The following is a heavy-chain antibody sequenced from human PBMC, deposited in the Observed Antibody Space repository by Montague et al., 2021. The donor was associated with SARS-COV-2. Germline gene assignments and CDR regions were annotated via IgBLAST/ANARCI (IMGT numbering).Heavy chain of an antibody. V-gene: IGHV4-39*07. D-gene: IGHD3-22*01. CDR2: IDYSGXT. Sequence: SETLSLTCTVSGGSISSSSYYWGWIRQPPGKGLEWIGSIDYSGXTXYXXXXKXRVTISVDTSKNQFSLKLRSVTAADTAVYYCARDTRITMIVVVQGYGMDVWGQGTTVTVSS. CDR1: GGSISSSSYY. CDR3: ARDTRITMIVVVQGYGMDV. J-gene: IGHJ6*02.